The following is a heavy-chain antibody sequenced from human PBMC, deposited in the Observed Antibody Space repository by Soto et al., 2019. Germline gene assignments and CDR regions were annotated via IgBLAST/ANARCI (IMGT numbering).Heavy chain of an antibody. CDR1: GFTFTSSA. CDR2: IVVGSGNT. CDR3: AAVRWGARFDDDAFDI. Sequence: QMQLVQSGPEVKKPGTSVKVSCKASGFTFTSSAMQWVRQARGQRLEWIGWIVVGSGNTNYAQKLQERVTITRHMPTSTAYMELSSLRSEDTAVYYCAAVRWGARFDDDAFDIWGQGTMVTVSS. D-gene: IGHD1-26*01. J-gene: IGHJ3*02. V-gene: IGHV1-58*02.